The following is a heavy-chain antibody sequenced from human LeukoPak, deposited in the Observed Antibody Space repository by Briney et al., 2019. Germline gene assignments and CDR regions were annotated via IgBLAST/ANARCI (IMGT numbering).Heavy chain of an antibody. Sequence: ASVKVSCKASGGTFSSYAISWVRQAPGQGLEWMGRIIPILGIANYAQKFQGRVTITADKSTSTAYMELSSLRSEDTAVYYCARDPLSDQLLEGGYWGQGTLVTVSS. CDR2: IIPILGIA. CDR1: GGTFSSYA. CDR3: ARDPLSDQLLEGGY. D-gene: IGHD2-2*01. V-gene: IGHV1-69*04. J-gene: IGHJ4*02.